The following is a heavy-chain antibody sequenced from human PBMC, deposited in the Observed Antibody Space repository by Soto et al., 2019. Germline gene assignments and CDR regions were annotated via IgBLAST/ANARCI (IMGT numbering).Heavy chain of an antibody. CDR1: GGSISSGGYY. J-gene: IGHJ2*01. Sequence: SETLSLTCTVSGGSISSGGYYWSWIRQHPGKGLEWIGYIYHSGSTYYNPSLKSRVTISVDRSKNQFSLKLSSVTAADTAVYYCARAGYNWNYAGWYFDLWGRGTLVTVSS. CDR2: IYHSGST. V-gene: IGHV4-30-2*01. D-gene: IGHD1-7*01. CDR3: ARAGYNWNYAGWYFDL.